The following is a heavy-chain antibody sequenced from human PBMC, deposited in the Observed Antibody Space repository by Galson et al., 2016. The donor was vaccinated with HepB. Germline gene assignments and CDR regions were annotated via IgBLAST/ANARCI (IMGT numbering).Heavy chain of an antibody. V-gene: IGHV3-53*01. D-gene: IGHD3-22*01. J-gene: IGHJ3*01. CDR3: ARGPYYYDSRGYTTGFDV. CDR2: IYSDGST. Sequence: SLRLSCAASGFIVNNNYMNWVRQAPGKVLEWVSVIYSDGSTYYADSVKGRFTYSGDNSKNMLYLPMNTLRAEDTAVYYCARGPYYYDSRGYTTGFDVWGQGTMVTVSS. CDR1: GFIVNNNY.